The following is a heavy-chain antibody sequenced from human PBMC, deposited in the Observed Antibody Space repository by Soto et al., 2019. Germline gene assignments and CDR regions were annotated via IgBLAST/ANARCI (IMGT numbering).Heavy chain of an antibody. D-gene: IGHD6-13*01. CDR3: ARRSVIEADGTGCYFDY. CDR2: IYYSGST. V-gene: IGHV4-39*01. Sequence: SETLSLTCTVSGGSISSSSYYWGWIRQPPGKGLEWIGSIYYSGSTYYNPSLKSRVTISVDTSKNQFSLKLSYVTAADTAVYYCARRSVIEADGTGCYFDYWGQLTLVTVSS. J-gene: IGHJ4*02. CDR1: GGSISSSSYY.